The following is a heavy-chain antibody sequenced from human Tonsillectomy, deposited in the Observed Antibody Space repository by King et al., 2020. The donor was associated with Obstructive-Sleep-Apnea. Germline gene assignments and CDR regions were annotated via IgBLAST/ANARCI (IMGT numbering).Heavy chain of an antibody. Sequence: HVQLVESGGGLVKPGGSLRLSCAASGFTFSDYYMTWIRQAPGKGLEWLSYISPSSSYTSYADSVKGRFTISRDNAKNSLYLQMNSLRADDTGVYYCARDGIAAAGTSPYWGQGTLVTVSS. D-gene: IGHD6-13*01. V-gene: IGHV3-11*05. CDR1: GFTFSDYY. CDR2: ISPSSSYT. CDR3: ARDGIAAAGTSPY. J-gene: IGHJ4*02.